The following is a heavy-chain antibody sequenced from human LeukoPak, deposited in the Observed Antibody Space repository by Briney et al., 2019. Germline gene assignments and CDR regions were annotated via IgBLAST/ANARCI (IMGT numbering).Heavy chain of an antibody. CDR3: ARMYYYDSSGYGDAFDI. CDR2: IIPIFGTA. V-gene: IGHV1-69*01. CDR1: GGTSSSYA. Sequence: GSSVKVSCKASGGTSSSYAISWVRQAPGQGLEWMGGIIPIFGTANYAQKFQGRVTITADESTSTAYMELSSLRSEDTAVYYCARMYYYDSSGYGDAFDIWGQGTMVTVSS. D-gene: IGHD3-22*01. J-gene: IGHJ3*02.